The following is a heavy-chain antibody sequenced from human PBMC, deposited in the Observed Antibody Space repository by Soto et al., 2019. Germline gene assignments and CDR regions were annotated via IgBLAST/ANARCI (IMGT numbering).Heavy chain of an antibody. D-gene: IGHD6-25*01. CDR3: AGERVRGMDV. J-gene: IGHJ6*02. CDR1: GYTFTSYD. Sequence: QVQLVQSGAEVKKPGASVKVSCKASGYTFTSYDINWVRQATGQGLEWLGWMNPNSGNTGCAQQFQGRGTMTRNTPISTAYMELSSRRSEDTAVYYGAGERVRGMDVWGQGTTVTVSS. V-gene: IGHV1-8*01. CDR2: MNPNSGNT.